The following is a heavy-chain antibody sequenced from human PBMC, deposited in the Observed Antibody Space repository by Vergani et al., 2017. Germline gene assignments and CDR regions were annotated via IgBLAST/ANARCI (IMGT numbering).Heavy chain of an antibody. CDR3: SRELCVVLAARLGLPNDALDV. D-gene: IGHD6-6*01. Sequence: EVQLLESGGGLVQPGGSLRLSCAASGFTFSSYAMSWVRQAPGKGLEWVSAISGSGGSTYYADSVKGRFTISRDNAKNSLYLQMNSLRAEDTAVYYCSRELCVVLAARLGLPNDALDVWGQGTMVTVSS. V-gene: IGHV3-23*01. J-gene: IGHJ3*01. CDR1: GFTFSSYA. CDR2: ISGSGGST.